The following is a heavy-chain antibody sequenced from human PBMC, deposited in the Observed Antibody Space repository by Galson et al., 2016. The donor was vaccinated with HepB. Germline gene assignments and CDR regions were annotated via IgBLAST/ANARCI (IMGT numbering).Heavy chain of an antibody. Sequence: SLRLSCAASGFTFSNYDMHWVRQVTGKGLEWVSAIGAAGDTYYPGSVKGRFTISSENANNSLYLHMNSLRAGDTAVYYCAREGGCSGGRCHNAAFDIWGQGTMVTVSS. CDR2: IGAAGDT. CDR3: AREGGCSGGRCHNAAFDI. D-gene: IGHD2-15*01. J-gene: IGHJ3*02. CDR1: GFTFSNYD. V-gene: IGHV3-13*01.